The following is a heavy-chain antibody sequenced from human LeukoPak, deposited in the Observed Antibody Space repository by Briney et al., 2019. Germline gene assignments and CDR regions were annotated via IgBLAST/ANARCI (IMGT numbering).Heavy chain of an antibody. Sequence: SVKVSCKASGGTFSSYAISWVRQAPEQGLEWMGGIIPIFGTANYAQKFQGRVTITTDESTSTAYMELSSLRSEDTAVYYCASPPTGGIYFDYWGQGTLVTVSS. CDR2: IIPIFGTA. J-gene: IGHJ4*02. V-gene: IGHV1-69*05. CDR1: GGTFSSYA. D-gene: IGHD3-16*01. CDR3: ASPPTGGIYFDY.